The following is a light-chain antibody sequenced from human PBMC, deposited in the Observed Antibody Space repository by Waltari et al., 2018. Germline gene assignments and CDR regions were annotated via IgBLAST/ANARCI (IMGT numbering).Light chain of an antibody. V-gene: IGKV3-15*01. CDR3: QQYNDWPRT. Sequence: EIVMTQSPASLSVSPADRATLSCRASQSVGTNLAWYQQRPGRAPRLLVYRASTRASDIPARFSGSGSGTDFTLSISTLQSEDFGVYYCQQYNDWPRTFGQGTKVEIK. J-gene: IGKJ1*01. CDR2: RAS. CDR1: QSVGTN.